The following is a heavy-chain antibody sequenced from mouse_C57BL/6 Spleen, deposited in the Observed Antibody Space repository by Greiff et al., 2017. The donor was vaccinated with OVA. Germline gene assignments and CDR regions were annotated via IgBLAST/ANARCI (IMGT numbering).Heavy chain of an antibody. CDR2: INPNNGGT. CDR3: AEDYGSSYNFDY. Sequence: EVQLQPSGPELVKPGASVKMSCKASGYTFTDYNMHWVKQSHGKSLEWIGYINPNNGGTSYNQKFKGKATLTVNKSSSTAYMELRSLTSEDSAVYYCAEDYGSSYNFDYWGQGTTLTVSS. D-gene: IGHD1-1*01. CDR1: GYTFTDYN. V-gene: IGHV1-22*01. J-gene: IGHJ2*01.